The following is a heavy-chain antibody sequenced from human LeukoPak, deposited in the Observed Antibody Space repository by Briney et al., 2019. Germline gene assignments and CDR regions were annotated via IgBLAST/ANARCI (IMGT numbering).Heavy chain of an antibody. CDR3: ARDKDYYDSSGYYSSDAFDI. CDR1: GFTFSSYA. J-gene: IGHJ3*02. D-gene: IGHD3-22*01. Sequence: GGSLRLSCAASGFTFSSYAMSWVRQAPGKGLGWVSAISGSGGSTYYADSVKGRFTISRDNSKDSLYLQMNSLRAEDTAVYYCARDKDYYDSSGYYSSDAFDIWGQGTMVTVSS. CDR2: ISGSGGST. V-gene: IGHV3-23*01.